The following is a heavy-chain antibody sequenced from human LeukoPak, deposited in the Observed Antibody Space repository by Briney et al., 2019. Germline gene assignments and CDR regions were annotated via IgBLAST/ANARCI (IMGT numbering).Heavy chain of an antibody. D-gene: IGHD2-15*01. CDR3: AREFGGSWGLDY. J-gene: IGHJ4*02. V-gene: IGHV4-59*01. CDR1: GGSISSYY. Sequence: SETLSLTCTVSGGSISSYYWSWIRQPPGKGLEWIGYIYYSGSTNYNPSLKSRVTISVDTSKNQFSLKLSSVTAADTAVYYCAREFGGSWGLDYWGQGTLVTVSS. CDR2: IYYSGST.